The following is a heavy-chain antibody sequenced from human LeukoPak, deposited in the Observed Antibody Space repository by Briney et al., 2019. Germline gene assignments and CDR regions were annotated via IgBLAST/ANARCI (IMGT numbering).Heavy chain of an antibody. V-gene: IGHV3-7*01. CDR1: GFTFSNYW. Sequence: GGSLRLSCAASGFTFSNYWLTWVRQAPGKGLEWVSNIKQDGSEKHYVDSVKSRFTISTDNVTRSLYLQMNSLRAEDTAVFYCARGVDYHYYYYMDFWGKGTTVTVSS. J-gene: IGHJ6*03. CDR2: IKQDGSEK. CDR3: ARGVDYHYYYYMDF.